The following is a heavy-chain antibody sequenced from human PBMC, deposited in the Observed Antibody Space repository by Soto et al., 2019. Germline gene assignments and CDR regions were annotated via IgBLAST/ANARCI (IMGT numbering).Heavy chain of an antibody. V-gene: IGHV4-39*01. Sequence: SETLSLTXPVSGVSITNSSYYWGWIRRPPGKGLEWIGTIYYRGITYYNPSLKSRVTISVDTSKNQFSLKLTSVTAADTAVYYCARHGSNWGQGTLVTVSS. J-gene: IGHJ4*02. CDR1: GVSITNSSYY. CDR3: ARHGSN. CDR2: IYYRGIT.